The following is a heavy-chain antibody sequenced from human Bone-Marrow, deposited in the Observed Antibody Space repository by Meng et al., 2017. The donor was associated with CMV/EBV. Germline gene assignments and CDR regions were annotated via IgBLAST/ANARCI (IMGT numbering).Heavy chain of an antibody. D-gene: IGHD2-8*01. CDR3: ARVARYCTNTDNCFDD. J-gene: IGHJ4*02. V-gene: IGHV1-18*01. CDR2: ISAYNGNA. CDR1: GYRFTKYG. Sequence: ASVKVSCKASGYRFTKYGISWVRQAPGQGLEWMGWISAYNGNADYAQKLQGRVTMTTDTSTTTAYMGLRSLRSDDTAMYYCARVARYCTNTDNCFDDWGQGTLVTVSS.